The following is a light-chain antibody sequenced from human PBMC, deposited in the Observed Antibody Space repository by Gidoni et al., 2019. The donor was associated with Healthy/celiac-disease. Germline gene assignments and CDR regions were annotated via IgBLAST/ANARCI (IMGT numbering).Light chain of an antibody. V-gene: IGKV3-15*01. J-gene: IGKJ2*01. CDR2: GAS. CDR1: QSVSSD. Sequence: EIVMNQSPATLSVSPGERATLSCRASQSVSSDLAWYQQKPGQAPRLLIYGASTRATGIPARFSGSGSGTEFKLTISSLQSEDFAVYYCQQYSKWPPVTFGQXTKLEIK. CDR3: QQYSKWPPVT.